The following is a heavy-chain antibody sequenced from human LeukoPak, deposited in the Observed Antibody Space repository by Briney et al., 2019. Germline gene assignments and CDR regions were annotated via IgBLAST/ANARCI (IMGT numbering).Heavy chain of an antibody. CDR1: GYTFTDYY. CDR2: IDPYSGDT. J-gene: IGHJ4*02. V-gene: IGHV1-2*02. CDR3: ASDIAASGSFDY. Sequence: GASVKVSCKASGYTFTDYYIHWVRQAPGQGLVWMGWIDPYSGDTKHAQKIKGRVTMTRDTTISTVYMDLSRLTSDDTAVYFCASDIAASGSFDYWGLGTLVTVSS. D-gene: IGHD6-13*01.